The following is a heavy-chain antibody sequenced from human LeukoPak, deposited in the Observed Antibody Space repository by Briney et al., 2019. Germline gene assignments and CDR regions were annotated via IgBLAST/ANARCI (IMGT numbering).Heavy chain of an antibody. CDR1: GGSVSSYY. CDR2: IYYSGST. V-gene: IGHV4-59*02. J-gene: IGHJ4*02. CDR3: ARGTTSYDFWSGYSINYFDY. Sequence: PSETLSLTCTVSGGSVSSYYWSWIRQPPGKGLEWVGYIYYSGSTNYNPSLKSRVTMSGHTSKNQFSLKLSSVTAADTAVYYCARGTTSYDFWSGYSINYFDYWGQGTLVTVSS. D-gene: IGHD3-3*01.